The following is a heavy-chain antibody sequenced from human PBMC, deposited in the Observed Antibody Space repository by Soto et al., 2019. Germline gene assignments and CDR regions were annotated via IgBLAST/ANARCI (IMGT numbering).Heavy chain of an antibody. D-gene: IGHD1-26*01. J-gene: IGHJ4*02. Sequence: EVQLVESGGGLVKPGGSLRLSCAASGFTFSSYSMNWVRQAPGKGLEWVSSISSSSSYIYYADSVKDRFTISRDNAKNVLYLQMNSLRAEDTAVYYCARWGGESYDYWGQGTLGTVSS. CDR1: GFTFSSYS. CDR2: ISSSSSYI. CDR3: ARWGGESYDY. V-gene: IGHV3-21*01.